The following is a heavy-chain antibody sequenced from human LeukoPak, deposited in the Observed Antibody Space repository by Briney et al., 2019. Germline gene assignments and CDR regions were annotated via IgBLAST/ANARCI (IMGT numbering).Heavy chain of an antibody. V-gene: IGHV3-9*01. J-gene: IGHJ4*02. CDR1: GFTFDDYA. CDR3: AKGSRGYCSSTSCYATMYYFDY. D-gene: IGHD2-2*01. Sequence: PRRSLRLSCAASGFTFDDYAMHWVRHAPGKGLEWVSGISWNSGSIGYADSVKGRFTISRENAKNSLYLQMNSLRAEDTALNYCAKGSRGYCSSTSCYATMYYFDYGGKGTLVTVS. CDR2: ISWNSGSI.